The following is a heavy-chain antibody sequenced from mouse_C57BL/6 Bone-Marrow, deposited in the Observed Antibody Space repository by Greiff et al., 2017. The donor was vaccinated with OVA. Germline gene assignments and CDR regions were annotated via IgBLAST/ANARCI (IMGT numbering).Heavy chain of an antibody. V-gene: IGHV3-6*01. J-gene: IGHJ3*01. CDR3: ARGVAWFAD. CDR2: ISYDGSN. Sequence: EVKLQESGPGLVKPSQSLSLTCSVTGYSITSGYYWNWIRQFPGNKLEWMGYISYDGSNNYNPSLKNRISITRDTSKNQFFLKLNSVTTEDTATYYCARGVAWFADWGQGTLVTVSA. CDR1: GYSITSGYY.